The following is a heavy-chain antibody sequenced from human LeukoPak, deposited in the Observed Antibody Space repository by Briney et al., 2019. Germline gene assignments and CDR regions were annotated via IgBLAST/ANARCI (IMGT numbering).Heavy chain of an antibody. CDR2: INWNGGST. V-gene: IGHV3-20*01. Sequence: PGGSLRLSCAASGFTFDDYGMSWVRQAPGKGLEWVSGINWNGGSTGYADSVKGRFTIPRDNAKNSLYLQMNSLRAEDTALYHCARDLYDSSGYCYDYWGQGTLVTVSS. CDR1: GFTFDDYG. D-gene: IGHD3-22*01. CDR3: ARDLYDSSGYCYDY. J-gene: IGHJ4*02.